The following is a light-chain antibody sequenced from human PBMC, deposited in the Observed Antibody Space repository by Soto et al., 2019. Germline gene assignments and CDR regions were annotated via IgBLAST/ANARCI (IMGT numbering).Light chain of an antibody. V-gene: IGKV3-20*01. J-gene: IGKJ3*01. Sequence: EIVLTQSPGTLSLSPGERATLSCRASQSVSSTYLAWYQQKPGQAPRLLIFAASSRATGIPDRFSGSGSGTDFTLTISRLEAEDFAVYYCQQYRTFGPGTKVDIK. CDR1: QSVSSTY. CDR2: AAS. CDR3: QQYRT.